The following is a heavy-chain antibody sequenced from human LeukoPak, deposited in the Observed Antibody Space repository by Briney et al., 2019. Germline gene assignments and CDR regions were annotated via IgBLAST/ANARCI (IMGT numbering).Heavy chain of an antibody. Sequence: AMXWVRQAPGKGLEWVSAISGSGGSTYYADSVKGRFTISRDNSKNTLYLQMNSLRAEDTAVYYCAKLSAPYSSWNPFDYWGQGTLVTVSS. J-gene: IGHJ4*02. CDR3: AKLSAPYSSWNPFDY. CDR2: ISGSGGST. CDR1: A. V-gene: IGHV3-23*01. D-gene: IGHD6-13*01.